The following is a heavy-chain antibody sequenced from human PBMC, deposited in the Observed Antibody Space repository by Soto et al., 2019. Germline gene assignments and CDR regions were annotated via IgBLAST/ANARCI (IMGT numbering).Heavy chain of an antibody. D-gene: IGHD2-21*02. CDR1: DGSVSSGDYY. CDR2: IHSSGST. J-gene: IGHJ5*02. Sequence: QVQLQESGPGLVRPSETLSLTCTVSDGSVSSGDYYWSWIRQHPGKGLEWIGYIHSSGSTFYKPSLKSRLIISVNTSKNQFALRVSAVTAADTAVYYCARLMTVADTWFDPWGQGTLVTVSS. CDR3: ARLMTVADTWFDP. V-gene: IGHV4-31*03.